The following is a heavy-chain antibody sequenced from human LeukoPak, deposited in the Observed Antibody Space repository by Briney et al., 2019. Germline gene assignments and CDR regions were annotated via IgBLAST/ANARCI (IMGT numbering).Heavy chain of an antibody. Sequence: SETLSLTCTVSDDSISDYYRGWIRQPPGKGLEWIGYFHNSGTSTYNPSLKSRVTISADTSKNQVSLKLSSVTAADTAVYYCARGGWSYDYWGQGTLVTVSS. J-gene: IGHJ4*02. CDR2: FHNSGTS. V-gene: IGHV4-59*01. CDR3: ARGGWSYDY. CDR1: DDSISDYY. D-gene: IGHD2-15*01.